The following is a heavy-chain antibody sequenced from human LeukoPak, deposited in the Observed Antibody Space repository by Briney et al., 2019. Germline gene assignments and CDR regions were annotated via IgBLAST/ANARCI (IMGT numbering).Heavy chain of an antibody. D-gene: IGHD4-17*01. CDR2: ISSSSYI. V-gene: IGHV3-21*04. Sequence: GGSLRLSCAASGFTFSSYSMNWVRQAPGKGLEWVSSISSSSYIYYADSVKGRFTISRDNSKNTLYLQMNSLRAEDTAVYYCAKDDYGDYLGFDYWGQGTLVTVSS. J-gene: IGHJ4*02. CDR1: GFTFSSYS. CDR3: AKDDYGDYLGFDY.